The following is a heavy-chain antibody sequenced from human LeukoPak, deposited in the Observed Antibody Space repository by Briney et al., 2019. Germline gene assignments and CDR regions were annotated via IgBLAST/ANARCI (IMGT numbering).Heavy chain of an antibody. D-gene: IGHD2-21*02. CDR1: GFTFSSYA. Sequence: GSLRLSCAASGFTFSSYAMSWVRQAPGKGLEWVSAISGSGGSTFYADSVKGHFTISRDNSKNTLYLQMNSLRAEDTAVYYCAKSQVTGRSPSMDVWGQGATVTVSS. CDR2: ISGSGGST. CDR3: AKSQVTGRSPSMDV. V-gene: IGHV3-23*01. J-gene: IGHJ6*02.